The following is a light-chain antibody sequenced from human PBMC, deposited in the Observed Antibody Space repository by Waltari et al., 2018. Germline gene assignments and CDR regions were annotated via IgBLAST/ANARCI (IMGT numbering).Light chain of an antibody. Sequence: EIVLTQSPATLSLYPGERATLSCRASQNVSSYLAWYQQKPGQAPRLLIFDASKRATGIPSRFSGSGSVTDFTLTISSLEPEDFAIYYCQQRANWLTFGGGTRVDIK. CDR1: QNVSSY. V-gene: IGKV3-11*01. CDR3: QQRANWLT. J-gene: IGKJ4*01. CDR2: DAS.